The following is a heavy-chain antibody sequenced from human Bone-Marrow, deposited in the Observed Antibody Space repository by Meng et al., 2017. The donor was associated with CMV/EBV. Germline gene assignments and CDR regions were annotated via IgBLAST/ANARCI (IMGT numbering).Heavy chain of an antibody. CDR1: GGSISSSNW. CDR2: IYHSGST. V-gene: IGHV4-4*02. CDR3: ARHPYYYYGMAV. Sequence: GSLRLSCAVSGGSISSSNWWSWVRQPPGKGLEWIGEIYHSGSTYYNPSLKSRVTISVDTSKNQFSLKLSSVTAADTAVYYCARHPYYYYGMAVWGQGTTVTVSS. J-gene: IGHJ6*02.